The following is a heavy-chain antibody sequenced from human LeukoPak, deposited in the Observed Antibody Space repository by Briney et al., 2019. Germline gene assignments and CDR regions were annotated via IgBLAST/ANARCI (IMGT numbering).Heavy chain of an antibody. CDR2: ISYDGSNK. CDR1: GFTFSSYG. CDR3: ARGAGGYDPGYFDY. D-gene: IGHD5-12*01. V-gene: IGHV3-30*03. J-gene: IGHJ4*02. Sequence: GGSLRLSCAASGFTFSSYGMHWVRQAPGKGLEWVAVISYDGSNKYYADSVKGRFTISRDNAKNSLYLQMNSLRAEDTAVYYCARGAGGYDPGYFDYWGQGTLVTVSS.